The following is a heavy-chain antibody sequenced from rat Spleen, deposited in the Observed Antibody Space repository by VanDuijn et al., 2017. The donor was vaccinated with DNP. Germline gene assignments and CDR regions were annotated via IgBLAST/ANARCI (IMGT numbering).Heavy chain of an antibody. CDR2: ISYEGSST. CDR3: ARHDDDGYYQGYVMDA. D-gene: IGHD1-12*03. J-gene: IGHJ4*01. CDR1: GFTFSDYY. V-gene: IGHV5-22*01. Sequence: EVQLVESGGGLVQPGRSMKLSCAASGFTFSDYYMAWVRQAPKKGLEWVASISYEGSSTYYGDSVKGRFTISRDNAKSTLYLQMNSLRSEDTATYYCARHDDDGYYQGYVMDAWGQGASVTVSS.